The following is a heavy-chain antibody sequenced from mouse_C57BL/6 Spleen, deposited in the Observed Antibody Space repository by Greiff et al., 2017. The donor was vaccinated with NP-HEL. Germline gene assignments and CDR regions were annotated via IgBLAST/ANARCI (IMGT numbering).Heavy chain of an antibody. CDR3: ARSTVGHPGFAY. CDR1: GYTFTSYW. V-gene: IGHV1-69*01. CDR2: IDPSDSYT. Sequence: QVQLQQPGAELVMPGASVKLSCKASGYTFTSYWMHWVKQRPGQGLEWIGEIDPSDSYTNYNQKFKGKSTLTVDKSSSTAYMQLSSLTSEDSAVYYCARSTVGHPGFAYWGQGTLVTVSA. D-gene: IGHD1-1*01. J-gene: IGHJ3*01.